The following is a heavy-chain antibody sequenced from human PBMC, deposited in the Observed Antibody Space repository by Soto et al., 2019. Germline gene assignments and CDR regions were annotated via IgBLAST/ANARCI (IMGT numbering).Heavy chain of an antibody. J-gene: IGHJ4*02. V-gene: IGHV1-69*01. CDR1: GGTFSSYA. Sequence: QVQLVQSGAEVKKPGSSVKVSCKASGGTFSSYAISWVRQAPGQGLEWMGGIIPIFGTANYAQKFQGRVTITADESTSTAYMELSSLRSEDTAVYYCAKGSATSRPYYFDYWGQGTLVTVSS. CDR2: IIPIFGTA. CDR3: AKGSATSRPYYFDY.